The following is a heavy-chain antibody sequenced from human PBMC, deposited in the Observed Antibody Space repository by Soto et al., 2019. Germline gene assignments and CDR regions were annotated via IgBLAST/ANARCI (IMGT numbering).Heavy chain of an antibody. J-gene: IGHJ6*02. CDR2: IIPIFGTA. CDR1: GGTFSSYA. V-gene: IGHV1-69*12. Sequence: QVQLVQSGAEVKKPGSSVKVSCEASGGTFSSYAISWVRQAPGQGLEWMGGIIPIFGTANYAQKFQGRVTITADESTSTAYMELSSLRSEDTAVYYCARVYWNDVYNYYYGMDVWGQGTTVTVSS. CDR3: ARVYWNDVYNYYYGMDV. D-gene: IGHD1-1*01.